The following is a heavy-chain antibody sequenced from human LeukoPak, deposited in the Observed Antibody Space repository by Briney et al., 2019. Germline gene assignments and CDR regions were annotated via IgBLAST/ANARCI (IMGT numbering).Heavy chain of an antibody. CDR3: AKEFWSGDKGFDY. J-gene: IGHJ4*02. CDR2: ISWNSGSI. CDR1: GSTFDDYA. Sequence: GRSLRLSCAASGSTFDDYAMHWVRQAPGKGLEWVSGISWNSGSIGYADSVKGRFTISRDNAKNSLYLQMNSLRAEDTALYYCAKEFWSGDKGFDYWGQGTLVTVSS. D-gene: IGHD3-3*01. V-gene: IGHV3-9*01.